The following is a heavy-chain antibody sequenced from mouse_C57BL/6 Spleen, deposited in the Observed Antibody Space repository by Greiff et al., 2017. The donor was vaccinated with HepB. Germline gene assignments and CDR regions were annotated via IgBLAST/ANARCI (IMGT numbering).Heavy chain of an antibody. D-gene: IGHD2-1*01. Sequence: QVQLQQPGTELVKPGASVKLSCKASGYTFTSYWMHWVKQRPGQGLEWIGNINPSNGGTNYNEKFKSKATLTVDKSSSTAYMQRSSLTSEDSAVYYCARLGIYYGNYDYAMDYWGQGTSVTVSS. V-gene: IGHV1-53*01. CDR3: ARLGIYYGNYDYAMDY. CDR1: GYTFTSYW. J-gene: IGHJ4*01. CDR2: INPSNGGT.